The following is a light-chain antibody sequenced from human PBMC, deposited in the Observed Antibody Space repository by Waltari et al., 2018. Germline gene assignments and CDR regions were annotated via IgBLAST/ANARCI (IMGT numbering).Light chain of an antibody. Sequence: DIQMTQSPSTLSASVGDRVTITCRASQSIPRWLAWYQQKPGKAPKLVIYKASILESGVPSRFSGGGSGTEFTLTISSLQPDDFATYYCQHYDSYSATFGRGTKVEIK. CDR3: QHYDSYSAT. J-gene: IGKJ4*02. CDR1: QSIPRW. CDR2: KAS. V-gene: IGKV1-5*03.